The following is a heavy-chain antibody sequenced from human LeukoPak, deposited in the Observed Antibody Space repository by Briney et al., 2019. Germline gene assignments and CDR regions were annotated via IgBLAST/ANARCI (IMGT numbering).Heavy chain of an antibody. CDR1: GFAVSSNY. CDR2: ISSSGSYI. V-gene: IGHV3-21*01. CDR3: ARTDYLDY. Sequence: KPGGSLRLSCAASGFAVSSNYMSWVRQAPGKGLDWVSSISSSGSYIYYADSVKGRFTISRDNAKNSLYLQMNSLRAEDTAVYYCARTDYLDYWGQGTLVTVSS. J-gene: IGHJ4*02.